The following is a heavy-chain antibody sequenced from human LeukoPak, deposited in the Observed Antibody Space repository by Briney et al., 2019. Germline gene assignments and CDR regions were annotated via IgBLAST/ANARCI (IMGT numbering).Heavy chain of an antibody. CDR1: GFTFSSYA. V-gene: IGHV3-30*04. CDR3: AKSRYSSASYYFDY. Sequence: PGGSLRLSCAASGFTFSSYAMHWVRQAPGKGLEWVAVISYDGSNKYYADSVKGRFTISRDNSKNTLYLQMNSLRAEDTAMYYCAKSRYSSASYYFDYWGQGSLVTVSS. J-gene: IGHJ4*02. CDR2: ISYDGSNK. D-gene: IGHD6-19*01.